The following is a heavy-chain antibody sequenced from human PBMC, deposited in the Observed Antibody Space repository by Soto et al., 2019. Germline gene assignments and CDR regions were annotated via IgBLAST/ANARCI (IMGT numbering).Heavy chain of an antibody. V-gene: IGHV3-48*03. J-gene: IGHJ3*01. CDR2: IGIGGSVI. Sequence: PGGSLRLSCAPSGFTLDGYEMNWVRQAPGKGLGWVAYIGIGGSVIYYGDSVKGRFTISRDNAKNSLYLQMNSLRGEDTAMYYCVRGPKDGGAFDVWGQGTRVTVSS. CDR3: VRGPKDGGAFDV. D-gene: IGHD3-16*01. CDR1: GFTLDGYE.